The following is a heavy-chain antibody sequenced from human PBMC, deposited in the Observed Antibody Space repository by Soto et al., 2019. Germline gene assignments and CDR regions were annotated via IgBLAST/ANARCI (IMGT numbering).Heavy chain of an antibody. J-gene: IGHJ6*02. Sequence: ASVKVSCKASGYSFTDYHIHWVRQAPGQGLEWLGRINPKSGGTSTAQKFQGWVTTTTDTSISMASMELTRLTSDDTAIYYCARGDSTDCSNGVCSFFYNHDMDVWGQGTTVTVSS. V-gene: IGHV1-2*04. D-gene: IGHD2-8*01. CDR1: GYSFTDYH. CDR3: ARGDSTDCSNGVCSFFYNHDMDV. CDR2: INPKSGGT.